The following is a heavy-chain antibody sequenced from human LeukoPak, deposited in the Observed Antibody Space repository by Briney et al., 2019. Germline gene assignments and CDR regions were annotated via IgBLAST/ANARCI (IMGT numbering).Heavy chain of an antibody. D-gene: IGHD3-10*01. Sequence: ASVKVSCKASGYTFTSYAMHWVRQAPGQRLEWMGWINAGNGNTKYSQKFQGRVTITRDTSASTAYMELSSLRSEDTAVYYCASKGRLLWFGESPGPFDYWGQGTLVTVSS. CDR3: ASKGRLLWFGESPGPFDY. CDR1: GYTFTSYA. V-gene: IGHV1-3*01. J-gene: IGHJ4*02. CDR2: INAGNGNT.